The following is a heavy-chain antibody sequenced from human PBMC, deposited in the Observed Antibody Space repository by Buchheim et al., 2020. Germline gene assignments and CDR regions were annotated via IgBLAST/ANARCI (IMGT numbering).Heavy chain of an antibody. J-gene: IGHJ4*02. V-gene: IGHV4-34*02. CDR1: GGSLSGYY. Sequence: QVQLQQWGAGLLKPSETLSLTCGVYGGSLSGYYWSWIRQPPGRGLEWIGEIHPSGATYYHPSLKSRVTISEDTSKNQFSLKLSSVTATDTAVYYCARGLDYAKTGIYWGQGTL. CDR3: ARGLDYAKTGIY. CDR2: IHPSGAT. D-gene: IGHD4-17*01.